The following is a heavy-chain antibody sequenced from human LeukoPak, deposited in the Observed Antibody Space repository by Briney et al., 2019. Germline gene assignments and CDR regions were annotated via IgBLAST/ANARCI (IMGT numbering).Heavy chain of an antibody. V-gene: IGHV4-59*01. CDR2: IYYSGST. J-gene: IGHJ2*01. CDR3: ATIRDTALRYWYFDL. CDR1: GVSLSSYY. Sequence: SETLSLTCTVSGVSLSSYYWSWIRQPPGKGLELVGYIYYSGSTSYNPSLKSRVSISVDTSKNQFSLKLSSVTAADTAVYYCATIRDTALRYWYFDLWGRGTLVTVSS. D-gene: IGHD5-18*01.